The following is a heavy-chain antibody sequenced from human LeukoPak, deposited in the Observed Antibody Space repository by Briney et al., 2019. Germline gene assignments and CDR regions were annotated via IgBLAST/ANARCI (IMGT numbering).Heavy chain of an antibody. CDR1: GGSISSYY. D-gene: IGHD3-22*01. Sequence: SETLSLTCTVSGGSISSYYWSWIRQPPGKGLEWIGYIYYSGSTNYNPSLKSRVTISVDTSKNQFSLKLSSVTAADTAVYYCARWGYYDSSGSFDIWGQGTMVTVSS. J-gene: IGHJ3*02. V-gene: IGHV4-59*01. CDR2: IYYSGST. CDR3: ARWGYYDSSGSFDI.